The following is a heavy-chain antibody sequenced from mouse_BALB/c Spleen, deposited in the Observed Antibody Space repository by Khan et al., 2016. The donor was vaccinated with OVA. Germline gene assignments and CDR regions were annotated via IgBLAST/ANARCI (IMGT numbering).Heavy chain of an antibody. Sequence: QVQLQQPGPELVKPGASVRISCKASGYTFTTYYIHWVKQRPGQGLQWIGWIYPGSVNTQYNEQFKGKATLTADKSSSPAYMQLSSLTSEDSAVYFCARDDYFVGDAMDYWGQGTSVTVSS. CDR1: GYTFTTYY. CDR3: ARDDYFVGDAMDY. D-gene: IGHD2-4*01. V-gene: IGHV1S56*01. J-gene: IGHJ4*01. CDR2: IYPGSVNT.